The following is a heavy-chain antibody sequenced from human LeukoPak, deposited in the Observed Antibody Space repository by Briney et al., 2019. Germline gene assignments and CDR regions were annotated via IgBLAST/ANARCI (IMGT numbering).Heavy chain of an antibody. V-gene: IGHV1-8*01. J-gene: IGHJ6*03. CDR1: GYTFTSYD. D-gene: IGHD3-3*01. Sequence: ASVNVSCKASGYTFTSYDINWVRQATGQGLEWMGWMNPNSGNTGYAQKFQGRVTMTRNTSISTAYMELSSLRSEDTAVYYCARTPGGRFLEWLLSPYYYYMDVWGKGTTVTVSS. CDR2: MNPNSGNT. CDR3: ARTPGGRFLEWLLSPYYYYMDV.